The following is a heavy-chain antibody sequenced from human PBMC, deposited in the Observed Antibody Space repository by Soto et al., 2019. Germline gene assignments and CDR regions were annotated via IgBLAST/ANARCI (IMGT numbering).Heavy chain of an antibody. Sequence: GGSLRLSCAASGFTFSNYGMHWARQAPGRGLEWVSAIWYDGSSIGYADSVKGRFTISRDNSKNSLYLQMNSLRAEDTALYYCAKDGGYSSGRYGAWGQGTLVTVSS. CDR1: GFTFSNYG. J-gene: IGHJ5*02. CDR2: IWYDGSSI. D-gene: IGHD6-19*01. CDR3: AKDGGYSSGRYGA. V-gene: IGHV3-30*02.